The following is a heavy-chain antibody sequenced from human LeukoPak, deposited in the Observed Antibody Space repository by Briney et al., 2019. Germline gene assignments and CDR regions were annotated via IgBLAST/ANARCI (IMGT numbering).Heavy chain of an antibody. Sequence: SVKVSCKASGGTFSSYAISWVRQAPGQGLEWMGGIIPIFGTANYAQKFQGRVTITADESTSTAYMELSSLRSEDTAVYYCARTYGDYVRGYFDYWGQGTLVTVSS. CDR2: IIPIFGTA. V-gene: IGHV1-69*13. CDR1: GGTFSSYA. D-gene: IGHD4-17*01. J-gene: IGHJ4*02. CDR3: ARTYGDYVRGYFDY.